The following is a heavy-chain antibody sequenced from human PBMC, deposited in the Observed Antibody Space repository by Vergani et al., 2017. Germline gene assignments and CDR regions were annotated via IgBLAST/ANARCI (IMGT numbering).Heavy chain of an antibody. J-gene: IGHJ5*02. V-gene: IGHV1-69*01. CDR3: ARARSFWVGELVDILDNLFDP. CDR1: GGTFSSYA. Sequence: QVQLVQSGSELKKPGASVKVSCKASGGTFSSYAISWVRQAPGQGLEWMGGIIPIFGTANYAQKFQGRVTINADESTSTAYMGLSSLRSEDTAVYYCARARSFWVGELVDILDNLFDPWGQGTLVTVSS. CDR2: IIPIFGTA. D-gene: IGHD3-10*01.